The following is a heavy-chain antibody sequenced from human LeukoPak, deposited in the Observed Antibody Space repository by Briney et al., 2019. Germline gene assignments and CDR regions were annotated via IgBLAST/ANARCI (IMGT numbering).Heavy chain of an antibody. CDR3: ARRRHNSRWYFFL. J-gene: IGHJ2*01. CDR2: IDWSGDST. D-gene: IGHD1-14*01. CDR1: GFNFHVCD. V-gene: IGHV3-20*03. Sequence: GGSLRLSHAGCGFNFHVCDQRWVRQAPGKGLEWVSGIDWSGDSTGYADSVKGRFTISRDNAKNSVFLQMNSLRAEDTALYYGARRRHNSRWYFFL.